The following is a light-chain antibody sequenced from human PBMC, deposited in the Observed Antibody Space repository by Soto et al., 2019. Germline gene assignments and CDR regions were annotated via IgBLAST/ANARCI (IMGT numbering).Light chain of an antibody. Sequence: QSVLTPPASLSWSPGQSITISCTGTSSEVGGYDYVSWYQQPPDKAPKLLIYDVSNRPSGVSNRFSGSKSGNTASLTISGLQAEDEADYYCSSYTTTSTSLNVFGTGTKVTVL. CDR1: SSEVGGYDY. CDR3: SSYTTTSTSLNV. J-gene: IGLJ1*01. CDR2: DVS. V-gene: IGLV2-14*01.